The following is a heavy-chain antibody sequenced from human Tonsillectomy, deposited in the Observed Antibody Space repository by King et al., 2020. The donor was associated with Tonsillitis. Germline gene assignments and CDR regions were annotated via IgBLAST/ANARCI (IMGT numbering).Heavy chain of an antibody. V-gene: IGHV3-33*08. CDR1: GFTFSSYG. D-gene: IGHD5-24*01. CDR3: ARDLFVDGYNYRAGY. Sequence: VQLVESGGGVVQPGRSLRLSCAASGFTFSSYGMHWVRQAPGKGLEWVAVIWYDGSNKYYADSVKGRFTISRDNSKNTLYLQMNSLRAEDTAVYYCARDLFVDGYNYRAGYWGQGTLVTVSS. CDR2: IWYDGSNK. J-gene: IGHJ4*02.